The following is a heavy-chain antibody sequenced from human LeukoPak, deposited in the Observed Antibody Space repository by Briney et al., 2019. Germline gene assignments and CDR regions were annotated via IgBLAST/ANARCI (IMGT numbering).Heavy chain of an antibody. CDR1: GGSISSSGYF. Sequence: SETLSLTCTVSGGSISSSGYFWGWIRQPPGKGLAWIGSIHYSGSTYYDPSLKSRVSISVDTSKNQFSLRLRSVTAADTAVYYCARQRDYYDSSGLDYFDYWGQGTLVTVSS. CDR2: IHYSGST. CDR3: ARQRDYYDSSGLDYFDY. V-gene: IGHV4-39*01. J-gene: IGHJ4*02. D-gene: IGHD3-22*01.